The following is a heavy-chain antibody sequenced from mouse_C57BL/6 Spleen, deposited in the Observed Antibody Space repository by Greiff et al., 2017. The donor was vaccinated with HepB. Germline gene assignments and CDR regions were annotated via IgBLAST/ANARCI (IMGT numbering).Heavy chain of an antibody. J-gene: IGHJ4*01. CDR1: GFTFSDYG. Sequence: EVMLVESWGGLVKPGGSLKLSCAASGFTFSDYGMHWVRQAPEKGLEWVAYISSGSSTIYYADTVKGRFTISRDNAKNTLFLQMTSLRSEDTAMYYCARRPYGSSYAMDYWGQGTSVTVSS. CDR3: ARRPYGSSYAMDY. CDR2: ISSGSSTI. V-gene: IGHV5-17*01. D-gene: IGHD1-1*01.